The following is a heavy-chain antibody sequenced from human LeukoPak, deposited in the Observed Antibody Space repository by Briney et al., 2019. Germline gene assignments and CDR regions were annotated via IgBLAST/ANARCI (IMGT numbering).Heavy chain of an antibody. CDR2: IIPIFGTA. Sequence: PGGSLRLSCAASGFTFSSYAMHWVRQAPGQGLEWMGGIIPIFGTANYAQKFQGRVTITTDESTSTAYMELSSLRSEDTAVYYCARVARYSSGWFFDYWGQGTLVTVSS. CDR1: GFTFSSYA. D-gene: IGHD6-19*01. V-gene: IGHV1-69*05. J-gene: IGHJ4*02. CDR3: ARVARYSSGWFFDY.